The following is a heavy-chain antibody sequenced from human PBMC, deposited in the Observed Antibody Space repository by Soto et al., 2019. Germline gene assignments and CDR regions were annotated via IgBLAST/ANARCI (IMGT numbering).Heavy chain of an antibody. J-gene: IGHJ5*02. CDR1: GGSISSGGYY. Sequence: SETLSLTCTVSGGSISSGGYYWSWIRQHPGKGLEWIGYIYYSGSTYYNPSLKSRVTISVDTSKNQFSLKLSSVTAADTAVYYCARRSGYCSSTSCTGFDPWGQGTLVTVSS. D-gene: IGHD2-2*01. V-gene: IGHV4-31*03. CDR2: IYYSGST. CDR3: ARRSGYCSSTSCTGFDP.